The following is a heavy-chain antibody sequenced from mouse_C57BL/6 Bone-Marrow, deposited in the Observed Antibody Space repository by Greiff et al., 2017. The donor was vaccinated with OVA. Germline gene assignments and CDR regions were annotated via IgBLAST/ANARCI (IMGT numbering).Heavy chain of an antibody. CDR3: ARLGDYLDY. J-gene: IGHJ4*01. D-gene: IGHD2-4*01. CDR2: ISSGSSTI. Sequence: EVKVEESGGGLVKPGGSLKLSCAASGFTFSDYGMHWVRQAPEKGLEWVAYISSGSSTIYYADTVKGRFTISRDNAKNTLFLQMTSLRSEDTAMYYCARLGDYLDYWGQGTSVTVSS. V-gene: IGHV5-17*01. CDR1: GFTFSDYG.